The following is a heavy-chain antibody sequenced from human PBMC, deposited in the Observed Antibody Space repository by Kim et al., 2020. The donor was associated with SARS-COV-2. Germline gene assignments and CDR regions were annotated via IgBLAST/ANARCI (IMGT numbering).Heavy chain of an antibody. Sequence: KFQGRVTMTRDTSISTAYMELSRLRSDDTAVYYCARLLYYYDSPSGMDVWGQGTTVTVSS. V-gene: IGHV1-2*02. CDR3: ARLLYYYDSPSGMDV. J-gene: IGHJ6*02. D-gene: IGHD3-22*01.